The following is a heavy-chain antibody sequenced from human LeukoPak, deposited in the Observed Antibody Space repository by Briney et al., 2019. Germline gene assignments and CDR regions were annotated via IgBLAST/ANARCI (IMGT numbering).Heavy chain of an antibody. D-gene: IGHD4-17*01. Sequence: GGSLTLSCAASGFTFSSYGMHWVRQAPAKGLEWVAVIWYDGSNKYYAASVKGRFTISGDNSKNTLYLQMNSLRAEDAAVYYCARLYGTYPGWFDPWGQGTLVTVSS. CDR1: GFTFSSYG. CDR2: IWYDGSNK. J-gene: IGHJ5*02. CDR3: ARLYGTYPGWFDP. V-gene: IGHV3-33*01.